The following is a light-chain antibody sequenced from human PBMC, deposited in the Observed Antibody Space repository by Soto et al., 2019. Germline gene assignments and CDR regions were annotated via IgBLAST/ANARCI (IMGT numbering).Light chain of an antibody. V-gene: IGKV3-20*01. CDR1: QSVSSSF. CDR3: QQYGSSPWT. Sequence: EIVLTQSPGTLSLSPGERATLSCRASQSVSSSFLAWYQQKPGQAPRLLIYGASSRATGIPDRFSGSVSGTDFTXTIXRLEPEYFAVYYCQQYGSSPWTFGQGTQVEIK. CDR2: GAS. J-gene: IGKJ1*01.